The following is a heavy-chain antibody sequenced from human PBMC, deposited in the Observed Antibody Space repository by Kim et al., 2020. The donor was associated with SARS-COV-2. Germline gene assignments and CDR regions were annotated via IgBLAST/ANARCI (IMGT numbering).Heavy chain of an antibody. J-gene: IGHJ6*02. Sequence: GEYLKISCKGSGYSFTSYWISWVRQMPGKGLEWMGRIDPSDSYNNYSPSFQGHVTISADKSISTAYLQWSSLKASDTAMYYCARDLYCSSTSCYTRGPYYYYYGMDVWGQGTTVTVSS. CDR3: ARDLYCSSTSCYTRGPYYYYYGMDV. D-gene: IGHD2-2*02. CDR2: IDPSDSYN. V-gene: IGHV5-10-1*01. CDR1: GYSFTSYW.